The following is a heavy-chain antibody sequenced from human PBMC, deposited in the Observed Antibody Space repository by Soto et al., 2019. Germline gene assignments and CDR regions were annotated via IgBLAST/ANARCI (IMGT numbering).Heavy chain of an antibody. CDR3: AEHSHNDYVWGSHFDY. CDR2: SSGSGGST. J-gene: IGHJ4*02. D-gene: IGHD3-16*01. CDR1: GFTFSSYA. Sequence: EVQLLESGGGLVQPGGSLRLSCAASGFTFSSYAMSWVRQAPGKGLEWVSASSGSGGSTYYADSVKGRFTISGDNSKNALYLQMNSLRAEDTAVYYCAEHSHNDYVWGSHFDYWGQGTLVTVSS. V-gene: IGHV3-23*01.